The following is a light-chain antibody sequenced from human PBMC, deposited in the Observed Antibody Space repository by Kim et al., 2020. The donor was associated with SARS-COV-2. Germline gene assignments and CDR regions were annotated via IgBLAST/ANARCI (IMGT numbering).Light chain of an antibody. Sequence: ATGQTVRITCQSGSVRIYYASWYQQKRGQTPVLSIYAKTLRPSGIPDRFSSSSTGDTASLTITGAQAEEEADYYCNSRDSTGSHVVFGAGTQLTVL. J-gene: IGLJ2*01. CDR1: SVRIYY. CDR2: AKT. CDR3: NSRDSTGSHVV. V-gene: IGLV3-19*01.